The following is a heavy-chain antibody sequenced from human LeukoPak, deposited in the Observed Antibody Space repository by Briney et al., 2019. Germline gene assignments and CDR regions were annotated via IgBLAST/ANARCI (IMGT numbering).Heavy chain of an antibody. V-gene: IGHV3-48*03. Sequence: GGSLRLSCAASGFTFSSYEMNWVRQAPGKGLEGVSYISGSGSTIYYADSVKGRFTISRDNSKNTLYLQMNSLRAEDTAVYYCAKDGDDIVVVPAAIGPFYYMDVWGKGTTVTISS. D-gene: IGHD2-2*01. CDR1: GFTFSSYE. CDR3: AKDGDDIVVVPAAIGPFYYMDV. CDR2: ISGSGSTI. J-gene: IGHJ6*03.